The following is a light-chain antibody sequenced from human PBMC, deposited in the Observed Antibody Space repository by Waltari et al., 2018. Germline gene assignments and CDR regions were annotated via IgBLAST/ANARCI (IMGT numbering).Light chain of an antibody. V-gene: IGKV3-11*01. CDR1: QSVSSY. CDR2: DAS. Sequence: EIVLTQSPATLSLSPGERATLSCRASQSVSSYLAWYQQKPGQAPRLLIYDASNRATGIPARFSGSGSGTDFTLTISSLEPEDFAVYSCQQRSNWPPLTVGGGTKVEIK. J-gene: IGKJ4*01. CDR3: QQRSNWPPLT.